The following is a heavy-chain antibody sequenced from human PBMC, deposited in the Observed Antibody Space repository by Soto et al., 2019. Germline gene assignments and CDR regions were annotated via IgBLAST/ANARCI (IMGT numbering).Heavy chain of an antibody. V-gene: IGHV4-59*01. Sequence: KPSGTLSLTCTVSGGSISSYYWSWIRQPPGKGLEWIGYIYNSGSTNYNPSLKSRVTISEDTSKSQFSLKVNSMTAADTAVYYCARYRREAVAGYTLDNWGQGILVTVSS. CDR2: IYNSGST. CDR1: GGSISSYY. D-gene: IGHD6-13*01. J-gene: IGHJ4*02. CDR3: ARYRREAVAGYTLDN.